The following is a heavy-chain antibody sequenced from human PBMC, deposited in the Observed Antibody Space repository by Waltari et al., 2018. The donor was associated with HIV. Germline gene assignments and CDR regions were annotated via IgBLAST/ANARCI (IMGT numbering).Heavy chain of an antibody. V-gene: IGHV4-34*01. CDR1: GESLRGFY. J-gene: IGHJ5*02. D-gene: IGHD3-10*01. Sequence: QVRLHQWGAGLLKPSDTLSLTCAVYGESLRGFYWAWIRQPPGKGLQWIGDIDDSGSVDHDPPLKSRVAMSVDTYKNQFSLKWRAVTAADTAVYYCAKKDLFGGTRGWFDPWGQGTSVVVSS. CDR2: IDDSGSV. CDR3: AKKDLFGGTRGWFDP.